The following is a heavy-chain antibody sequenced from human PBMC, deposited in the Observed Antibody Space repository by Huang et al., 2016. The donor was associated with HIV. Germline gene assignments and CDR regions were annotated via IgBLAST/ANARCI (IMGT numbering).Heavy chain of an antibody. CDR1: GFTFSNAW. J-gene: IGHJ3*02. D-gene: IGHD4-17*01. Sequence: EVQLVESGGGLVKPGGSLRLSCAASGFTFSNAWMSCGRQAQGKGLEWVGRIKSKTDGGTTDYAAPVKGRFTISRDDSKNTLYLQMNTLKTEDTAVYYCTTDRDYGDYVADAFDIWGQGTMVTVSS. V-gene: IGHV3-15*01. CDR2: IKSKTDGGTT. CDR3: TTDRDYGDYVADAFDI.